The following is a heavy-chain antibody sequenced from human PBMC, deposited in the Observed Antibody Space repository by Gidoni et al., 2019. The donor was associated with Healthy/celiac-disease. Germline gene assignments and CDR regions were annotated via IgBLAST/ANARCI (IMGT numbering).Heavy chain of an antibody. D-gene: IGHD3-10*01. CDR2: ISYDGSNK. Sequence: RPSCAASDVTLSSYGMHWVRQAPGKGLEWVAVISYDGSNKYYADSVKGRVTISRDNSKNTLYLQMNSLRAEDTAVYYCAKGGYGSGSYYTNWGQGTLVTVSS. V-gene: IGHV3-30*18. CDR3: AKGGYGSGSYYTN. J-gene: IGHJ4*02. CDR1: DVTLSSYG.